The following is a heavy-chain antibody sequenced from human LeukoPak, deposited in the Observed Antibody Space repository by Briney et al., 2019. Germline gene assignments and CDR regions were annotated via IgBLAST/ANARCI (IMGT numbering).Heavy chain of an antibody. CDR2: ISGNGGTT. CDR1: GFTFSSYD. CDR3: AKAGTYYFDY. D-gene: IGHD3-10*01. V-gene: IGHV3-23*01. Sequence: GGTLRLSCAASGFTFSSYDMSWVRQAPGKGLEWVSAISGNGGTTYYADSVKGRFTISRDNSKNTLYLQMNSLRAEDTAIYYCAKAGTYYFDYWGQGTLVPVSS. J-gene: IGHJ4*02.